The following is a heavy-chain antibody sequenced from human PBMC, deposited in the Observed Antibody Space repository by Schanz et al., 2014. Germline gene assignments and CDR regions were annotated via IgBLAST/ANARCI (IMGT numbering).Heavy chain of an antibody. CDR3: AKQHIVRGVIYLNWFDS. V-gene: IGHV3-23*04. Sequence: EVQVVESGGGLVQPGGSLRLSCTASGFNSYDYAMHWVRQAPGKGLEWVSAISGSGGSTYYADSVKGRFTISRDNSKNTLYLQMNSLRAEDTAVYYCAKQHIVRGVIYLNWFDSWGQGTLVTVSS. CDR1: GFNSYDYA. D-gene: IGHD3-10*01. J-gene: IGHJ5*01. CDR2: ISGSGGST.